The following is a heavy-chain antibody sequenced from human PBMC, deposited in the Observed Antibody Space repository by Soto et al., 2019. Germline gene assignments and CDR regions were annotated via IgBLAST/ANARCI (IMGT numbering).Heavy chain of an antibody. J-gene: IGHJ3*02. D-gene: IGHD2-8*01. V-gene: IGHV1-3*01. CDR3: ARRERHTQWWAFDI. CDR2: INAGNGNT. Sequence: ASVKVSCKASGYTFTSYAMHWVRQAPGQRLEWMGWINAGNGNTKYSQKFQGRVTITRDTSASTAYMELSSLRSEDTAVYYCARRERHTQWWAFDIWGQGTIVTVSS. CDR1: GYTFTSYA.